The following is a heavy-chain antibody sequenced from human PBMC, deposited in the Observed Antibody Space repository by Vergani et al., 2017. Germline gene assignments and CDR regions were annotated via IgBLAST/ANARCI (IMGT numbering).Heavy chain of an antibody. CDR1: GYSFTSYW. V-gene: IGHV5-10-1*03. Sequence: EVPLVPSGAEVKTPGESLRISCKGSGYSFTSYWISWVRQMPGKGLEWMGRIDPSDSYTNYSPSFQGHVTISADKSISTAYLQWSSLKASDTAMYYCARHGRDYYGSGSYSWFDPWGQGTLVTVSS. CDR2: IDPSDSYT. D-gene: IGHD3-10*01. J-gene: IGHJ5*02. CDR3: ARHGRDYYGSGSYSWFDP.